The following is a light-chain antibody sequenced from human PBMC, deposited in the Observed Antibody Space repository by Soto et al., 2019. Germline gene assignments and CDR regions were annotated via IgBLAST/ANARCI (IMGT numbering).Light chain of an antibody. CDR1: SSDVGGYNF. J-gene: IGLJ2*01. V-gene: IGLV2-14*03. CDR3: SSYTTTTSLVV. CDR2: DVS. Sequence: QFALTQPASVSGSPGQSITISCSGTSSDVGGYNFVSWYQVHPGKAPRLILYDVSSRPSGVSYRFSGSKSANTASLNISRLQAGDEADYYCSSYTTTTSLVVFGGGTKLTVL.